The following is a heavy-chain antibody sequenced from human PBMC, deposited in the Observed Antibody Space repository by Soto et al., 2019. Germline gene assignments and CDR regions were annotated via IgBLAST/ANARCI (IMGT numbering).Heavy chain of an antibody. J-gene: IGHJ3*02. V-gene: IGHV1-46*01. D-gene: IGHD6-19*01. CDR3: ARVYSSGWSREEVDAFDI. Sequence: ASVKVSCKASGYTFTSYYMHWVRQAPGQGLEWMGIINPSGGSTSYAQKFQGRVTMTRDTSTSTVYMELSSLRSEDTAVYYCARVYSSGWSREEVDAFDIWGQGTMVTVSS. CDR1: GYTFTSYY. CDR2: INPSGGST.